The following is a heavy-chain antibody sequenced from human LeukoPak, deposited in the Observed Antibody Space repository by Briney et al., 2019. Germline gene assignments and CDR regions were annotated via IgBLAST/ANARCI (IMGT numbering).Heavy chain of an antibody. J-gene: IGHJ4*02. CDR1: GGSIGSYY. V-gene: IGHV4-59*01. CDR3: AREIHDSSGYYFDY. Sequence: SETLSLTCTVSGGSIGSYYWSWIRQPPGKGLEWIGYIYYSGSTNYNPSLKSRVTISVDTSKNQFSLKLSSVTAADTAVYYCAREIHDSSGYYFDYWGQGTLVTVSS. CDR2: IYYSGST. D-gene: IGHD3-22*01.